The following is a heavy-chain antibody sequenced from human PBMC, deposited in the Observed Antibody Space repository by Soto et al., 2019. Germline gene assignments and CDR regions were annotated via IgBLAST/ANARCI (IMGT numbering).Heavy chain of an antibody. J-gene: IGHJ6*03. CDR2: IKQDGSEK. Sequence: EVQLVESGGGLVQPGGSLRLSCAASGFTFSSYWMSWVRQAPGKGLEWVANIKQDGSEKYYVDSVKGRFTISRDNAKNSLYLQMNSLRAEDTAVYYCARTSATVTWDGYDYYMDVWGKGTTVTVSS. CDR3: ARTSATVTWDGYDYYMDV. V-gene: IGHV3-7*01. CDR1: GFTFSSYW. D-gene: IGHD4-4*01.